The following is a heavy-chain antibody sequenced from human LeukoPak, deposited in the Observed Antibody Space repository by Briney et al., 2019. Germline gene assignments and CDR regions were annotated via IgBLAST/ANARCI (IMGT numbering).Heavy chain of an antibody. CDR2: ISGSGAST. J-gene: IGHJ4*02. CDR3: AKDVGKWESLHFFDY. CDR1: GFTLSTNA. V-gene: IGHV3-23*01. D-gene: IGHD1-26*01. Sequence: GGSLRLSCLTSGFTLSTNAMSWVRQAPGKGLEWISGISGSGASTYYADSVKGRFTIPRDDSRNTLYLQMNSLRGDDTAVYYCAKDVGKWESLHFFDYWGQGTLVTVSS.